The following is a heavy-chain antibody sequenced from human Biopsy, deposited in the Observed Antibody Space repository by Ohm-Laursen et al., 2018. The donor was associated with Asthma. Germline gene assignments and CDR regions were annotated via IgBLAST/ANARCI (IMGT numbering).Heavy chain of an antibody. Sequence: ASVKVSCKASGGTFSSYAISWVRQAPGQGLEWMGGIIPIFGTANYAQKFQGRVTMTRDTSTSTVYMELSSLRSEDTAVYYCARRGITGTTLDYWGQGTLVTVSS. CDR3: ARRGITGTTLDY. V-gene: IGHV1-69*05. CDR2: IIPIFGTA. J-gene: IGHJ4*02. CDR1: GGTFSSYA. D-gene: IGHD1-7*01.